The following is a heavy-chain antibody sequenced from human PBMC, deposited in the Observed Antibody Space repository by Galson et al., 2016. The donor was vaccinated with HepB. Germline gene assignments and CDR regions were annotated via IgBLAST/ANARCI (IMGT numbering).Heavy chain of an antibody. V-gene: IGHV3-23*01. CDR1: GFTFDNYA. D-gene: IGHD2-2*01. J-gene: IGHJ5*02. CDR2: IGGSAIST. Sequence: SLRLSCASSGFTFDNYAMSWVRQAPGKGLGWVSSIGGSAISTYYGDSMKGRFTISRDNSKNTLYLQMSSLTAEDTAIYYCAKGSHGTSAFPRVFDPWGQGTLVIVTA. CDR3: AKGSHGTSAFPRVFDP.